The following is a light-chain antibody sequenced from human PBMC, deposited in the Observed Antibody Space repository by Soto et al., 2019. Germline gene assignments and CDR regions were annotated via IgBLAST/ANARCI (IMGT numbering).Light chain of an antibody. CDR3: QQYVSSLT. CDR1: QSVSSSY. Sequence: EIVLTQSPGTLSLSPGERATLPCRASQSVSSSYLAWYQQKPGQAPRLLIYGASSRATGIPDRFSGSGSGTDFTLTISRLEPEDFAVYYCQQYVSSLTFGGGTKVEIK. V-gene: IGKV3-20*01. J-gene: IGKJ4*01. CDR2: GAS.